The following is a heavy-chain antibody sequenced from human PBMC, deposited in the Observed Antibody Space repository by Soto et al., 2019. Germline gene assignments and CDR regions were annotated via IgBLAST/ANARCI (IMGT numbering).Heavy chain of an antibody. CDR2: IYYSGST. D-gene: IGHD1-26*01. CDR3: ARASLGGSYSGYYFDY. V-gene: IGHV4-30-4*01. J-gene: IGHJ4*02. Sequence: SETLSLTCTVSGGSISSGDYYWSWIRQPPGRGLEWIGYIYYSGSTYYNPSLKSRVTISVDTSKNQFSLKLSSVTAADTAVYYCARASLGGSYSGYYFDYWGQGTLVTSPQ. CDR1: GGSISSGDYY.